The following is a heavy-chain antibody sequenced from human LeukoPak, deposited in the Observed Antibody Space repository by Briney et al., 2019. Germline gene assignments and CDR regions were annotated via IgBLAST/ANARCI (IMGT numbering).Heavy chain of an antibody. D-gene: IGHD2-21*02. V-gene: IGHV1-2*02. CDR2: INPNSGGT. CDR1: GYTFTGYY. CDR3: ARVHVVVTASETDY. J-gene: IGHJ4*02. Sequence: ASVKVSCKASGYTFTGYYMHWVRQAPGQGLEWMGWINPNSGGTNYAQKLRGRVTMTTDTSTTTAYMELRSLRSDDTAIYYCARVHVVVTASETDYWGQGTLVTVSS.